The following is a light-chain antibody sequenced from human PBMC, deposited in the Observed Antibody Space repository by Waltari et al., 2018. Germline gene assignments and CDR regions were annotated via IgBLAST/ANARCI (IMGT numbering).Light chain of an antibody. V-gene: IGKV3-20*01. CDR1: QSVSRY. J-gene: IGKJ1*01. CDR3: QNHERLPAM. Sequence: EIVLTQSPCTLSLSPGERATLSCRASQSVSRYLAWYQQKPGQAPRLLIYGASSRATGIPDRFSGSGSGTDFSLTISRLEPEDFAVYYCQNHERLPAMFGQGTKVEIK. CDR2: GAS.